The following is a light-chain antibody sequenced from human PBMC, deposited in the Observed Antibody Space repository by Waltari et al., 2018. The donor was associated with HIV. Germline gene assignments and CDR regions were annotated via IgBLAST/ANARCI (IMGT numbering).Light chain of an antibody. CDR2: QDS. CDR3: QAWDSSTAT. Sequence: SYELTQPPSVSVSPGQTASITCSGDKLGDKYACWYQQKPGQSPVLVIYQDSKRPSGIPERFSGSISGNTATLTISGTQAMDEADYYCQAWDSSTATFGGGTKLTVL. J-gene: IGLJ3*02. V-gene: IGLV3-1*01. CDR1: KLGDKY.